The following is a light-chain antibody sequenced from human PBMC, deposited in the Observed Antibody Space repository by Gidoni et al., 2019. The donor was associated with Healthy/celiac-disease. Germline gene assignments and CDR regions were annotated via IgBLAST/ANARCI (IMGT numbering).Light chain of an antibody. CDR1: QGISSY. V-gene: IGKV1-8*01. CDR2: AAS. CDR3: QQYYSYPPLT. J-gene: IGKJ1*01. Sequence: AIRITQSPPSLSASTGDRVTITCRASQGISSYLAWYQQKPGKAPKLLIYAASTLQSGVPSRFSGSGSGTDFTLTIICLQSEDFATYYCQQYYSYPPLTFGQGTKVEIK.